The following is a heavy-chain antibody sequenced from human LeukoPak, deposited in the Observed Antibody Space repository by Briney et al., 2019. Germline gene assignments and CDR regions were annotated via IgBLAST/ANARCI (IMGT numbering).Heavy chain of an antibody. J-gene: IGHJ4*02. CDR2: MSWNSVVI. CDR1: GFIFDNYA. D-gene: IGHD6-19*01. CDR3: AKDIYATGWATSFDS. V-gene: IGHV3-9*01. Sequence: SLRLSCKASGFIFDNYAMHWVRQAPGKGLEWVSGMSWNSVVIGYADSVKGRFTIFRDSAKNSLYLLMNSLRAEDTAFYYCAKDIYATGWATSFDSWGQGTLVTVSS.